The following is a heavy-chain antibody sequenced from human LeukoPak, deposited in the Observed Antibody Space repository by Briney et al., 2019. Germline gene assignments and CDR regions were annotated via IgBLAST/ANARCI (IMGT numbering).Heavy chain of an antibody. D-gene: IGHD2-21*02. CDR2: IRYDSTDK. J-gene: IGHJ4*02. V-gene: IGHV3-30*02. Sequence: GGSLRLSCAASDFTFSIYGMHWVRQAPGKGLEWVAFIRYDSTDKFYADSVKGRFTISRDSSRNTLFLQMNSLRADDTAIYYCAKDKDTYCGGDCQGFDYWGQGTLVTVSS. CDR1: DFTFSIYG. CDR3: AKDKDTYCGGDCQGFDY.